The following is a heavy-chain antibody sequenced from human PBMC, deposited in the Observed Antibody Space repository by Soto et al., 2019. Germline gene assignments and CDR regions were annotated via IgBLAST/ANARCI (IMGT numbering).Heavy chain of an antibody. J-gene: IGHJ3*01. Sequence: QVQLVESGGGLVKPGGSLRLSCAASGFTFSDYYMSWIRQAPGKGMEWVSYISSSGSTIYYVDSVKGRFTISRDNAKNSVYLQMNSLRAEDTAGYYCARDCTNGVCYGGRAFDVWGQGTMVTVSS. CDR1: GFTFSDYY. D-gene: IGHD2-8*01. CDR3: ARDCTNGVCYGGRAFDV. CDR2: ISSSGSTI. V-gene: IGHV3-11*01.